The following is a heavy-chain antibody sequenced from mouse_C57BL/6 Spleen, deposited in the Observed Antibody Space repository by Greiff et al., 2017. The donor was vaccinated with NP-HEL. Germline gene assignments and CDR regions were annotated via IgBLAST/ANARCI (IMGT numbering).Heavy chain of an antibody. V-gene: IGHV1-54*01. D-gene: IGHD6-1*01. CDR3: SRSPLNYSAMYS. CDR2: INPGSGGT. Sequence: VQLQQSGEERGRHGKAVKVSCKASGYAFTNYLIEWVKQRPGQGLEWIGVINPGSGGTNYNEKFKGKATLTADKSSSTAYMQLSSLTSEDSALSFSSRSPLNYSAMYSCFQVPSFPFSS. J-gene: IGHJ4*01. CDR1: GYAFTNYL.